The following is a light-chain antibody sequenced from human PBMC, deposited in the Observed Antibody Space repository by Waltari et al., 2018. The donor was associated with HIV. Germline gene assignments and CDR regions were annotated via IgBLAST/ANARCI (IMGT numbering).Light chain of an antibody. CDR3: STHTSNHTLW. CDR1: TSAFAPYNV. J-gene: IGLJ3*02. V-gene: IGLV2-14*03. CDR2: EVT. Sequence: QSALTQPAFVSGSPGQSVTISCIGTTSAFAPYNVVSWYQQHPDHVPKVIIYEVTSRPSGVPHRFSGSKSGNTASLTITGLQAEDEAIYYCSTHTSNHTLWFGGGTQLTVL.